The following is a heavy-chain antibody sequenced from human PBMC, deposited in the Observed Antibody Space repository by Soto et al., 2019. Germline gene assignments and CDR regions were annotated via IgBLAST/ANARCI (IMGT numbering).Heavy chain of an antibody. D-gene: IGHD2-2*01. CDR3: ARFHCSSTSCYVGFDY. CDR1: GFSLSTSGVG. V-gene: IGHV2-5*02. CDR2: IYWDGDK. J-gene: IGHJ4*02. Sequence: QITLKESGPTLVKPTQTLTLTCTFSGFSLSTSGVGVGWIRQPPGKALEWLALIYWDGDKRYSPSLKSRLTITKDTSKNQVVLTMTNMDPVDTATYYCARFHCSSTSCYVGFDYWGQGTLVTVSS.